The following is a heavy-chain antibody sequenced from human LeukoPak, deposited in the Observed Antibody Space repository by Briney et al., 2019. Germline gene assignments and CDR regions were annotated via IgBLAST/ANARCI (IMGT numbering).Heavy chain of an antibody. CDR2: IKRKSDGGTT. V-gene: IGHV3-15*01. CDR3: TTELDVRPNHY. Sequence: GGSLRLSCAASGLTFSNAWMSWVRQVPGKGLEWVGRIKRKSDGGTTDYAAPVKGRFTISRDDSKNTLYLQMNSLKSEDAAVYYCTTELDVRPNHYWGQGTLVTVSS. J-gene: IGHJ4*02. D-gene: IGHD1-14*01. CDR1: GLTFSNAW.